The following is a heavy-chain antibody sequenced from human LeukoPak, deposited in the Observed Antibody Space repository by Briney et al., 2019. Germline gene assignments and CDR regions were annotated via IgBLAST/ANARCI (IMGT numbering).Heavy chain of an antibody. D-gene: IGHD3-10*01. V-gene: IGHV3-20*04. Sequence: GGSLRLSCAASGFTFSSYWMHWVRQVPGKGLEWVSGIVRNGGGTGYADSVKGRFTISRDNAENSLYLQMNSLRADDTALYYCVRGFRGGPFDYWGQGTLVTVSS. CDR1: GFTFSSYW. CDR2: IVRNGGGT. CDR3: VRGFRGGPFDY. J-gene: IGHJ4*02.